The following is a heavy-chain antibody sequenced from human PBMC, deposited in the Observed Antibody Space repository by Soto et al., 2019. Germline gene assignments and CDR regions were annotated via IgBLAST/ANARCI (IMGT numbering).Heavy chain of an antibody. Sequence: ASVKVSCKASGYTFTGYYMHWVRQAPGQGLEWTGWINPNSGGTNYAQKFQGRVTMTRDTSISTAYMELSRLRSDDTAVYYCARDLGIVVVPAAIYYYYYGMDVWGQGTTVTVSS. CDR1: GYTFTGYY. V-gene: IGHV1-2*02. CDR3: ARDLGIVVVPAAIYYYYYGMDV. CDR2: INPNSGGT. J-gene: IGHJ6*02. D-gene: IGHD2-2*01.